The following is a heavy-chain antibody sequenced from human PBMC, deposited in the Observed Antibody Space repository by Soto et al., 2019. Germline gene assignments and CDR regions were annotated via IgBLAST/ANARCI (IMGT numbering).Heavy chain of an antibody. CDR2: INGGNGNT. CDR1: GYTFTSYA. CDR3: AREGYIYGYVYLDY. D-gene: IGHD5-18*01. J-gene: IGHJ4*02. V-gene: IGHV1-3*01. Sequence: ASVKVSCKASGYTFTSYAMHWVRQAPGQRLEWMGWINGGNGNTKYSQKFQGRVTITRDTSASTADMELSSLRSEDTAVYYCAREGYIYGYVYLDYWGQGTRVTVSS.